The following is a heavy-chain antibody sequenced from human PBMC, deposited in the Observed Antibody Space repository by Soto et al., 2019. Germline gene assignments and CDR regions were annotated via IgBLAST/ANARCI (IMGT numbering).Heavy chain of an antibody. J-gene: IGHJ4*02. CDR2: VNPIVSMS. D-gene: IGHD3-10*01. V-gene: IGHV1-69*02. CDR1: GDTFNFYS. Sequence: QVQLVQSGAEVKRPGSSVKVSCKASGDTFNFYSINWVRQAPGVGLEWMGRVNPIVSMSNYAQKFQGRVTVTAAKSTRTAYRELSSLRSEDTAIYYCASSYGSGYRAFDYWGQGALVTVSS. CDR3: ASSYGSGYRAFDY.